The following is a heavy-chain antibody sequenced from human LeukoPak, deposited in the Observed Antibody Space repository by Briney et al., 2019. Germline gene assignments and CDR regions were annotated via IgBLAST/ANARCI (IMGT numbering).Heavy chain of an antibody. CDR3: ARDYRSYGPGDYGMDV. Sequence: GGSLRLSCAASGFTFSSYWMSWVRQAPGKGLEWVANIKQDGSEKYYVDSVKGRFTISRDNAKNSLYLQMNSLRAEDTAVYYCARDYRSYGPGDYGMDVWGQGTTVTVSS. J-gene: IGHJ6*02. CDR2: IKQDGSEK. D-gene: IGHD5-18*01. V-gene: IGHV3-7*01. CDR1: GFTFSSYW.